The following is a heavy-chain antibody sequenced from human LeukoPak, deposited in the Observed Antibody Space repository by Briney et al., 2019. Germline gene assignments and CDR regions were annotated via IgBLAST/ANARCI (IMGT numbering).Heavy chain of an antibody. CDR2: IYPGDSDT. CDR3: ARLRKHYYYYMDV. V-gene: IGHV5-51*01. Sequence: GESLKMSCKGSGYSLTSYWIGWVRQMPGKGLEWMGIIYPGDSDTRYSPSFQGQVTISADKSISTAYLQWSSLKASDTAVYYCARLRKHYYYYMDVWGKGTTVTVSS. J-gene: IGHJ6*03. CDR1: GYSLTSYW.